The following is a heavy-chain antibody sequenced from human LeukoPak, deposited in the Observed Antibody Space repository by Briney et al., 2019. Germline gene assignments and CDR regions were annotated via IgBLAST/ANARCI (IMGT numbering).Heavy chain of an antibody. Sequence: SETLSLTCTVSGGSMSSYYWSWIRQPPGKGLEWIGNIYYSGSTNYNPSLKSRVTISVDTSKNQLSLKLSSVTAADTAVYYCARHWETSSWYVDYWGQGILVTVSS. CDR3: ARHWETSSWYVDY. CDR1: GGSMSSYY. J-gene: IGHJ4*02. CDR2: IYYSGST. V-gene: IGHV4-59*08. D-gene: IGHD6-13*01.